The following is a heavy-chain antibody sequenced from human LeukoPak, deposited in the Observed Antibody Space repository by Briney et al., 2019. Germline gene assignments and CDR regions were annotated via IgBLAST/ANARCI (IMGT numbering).Heavy chain of an antibody. D-gene: IGHD6-19*01. CDR1: GFTFSSYG. CDR3: AKDTFPRIAVVPVDY. CDR2: ISYDGSNK. V-gene: IGHV3-30*18. J-gene: IGHJ4*02. Sequence: PGRSLRLSCAASGFTFSSYGMHWVRQAPGKGLEWVAVISYDGSNKYYADSVKGRFTISRDNSKNTLYLQMNSLRAEDTAVYYCAKDTFPRIAVVPVDYWGQGTLVTVSS.